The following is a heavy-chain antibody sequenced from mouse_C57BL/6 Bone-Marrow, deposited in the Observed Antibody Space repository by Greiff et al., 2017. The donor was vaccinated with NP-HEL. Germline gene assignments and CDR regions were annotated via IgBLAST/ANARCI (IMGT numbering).Heavy chain of an antibody. CDR2: IDPSDSYT. Sequence: QVQLQQPGAELVRPGTSVKLSCKASGYTFTSYWMHWVKQRPGQGLEWIGVIDPSDSYTNYNQKFKGKATLTVDTSSSTAYMQLSSLTSEDSAVYYCVRSDYGNYEGAYWGQGTLVTVSA. CDR1: GYTFTSYW. CDR3: VRSDYGNYEGAY. D-gene: IGHD2-1*01. J-gene: IGHJ3*01. V-gene: IGHV1-59*01.